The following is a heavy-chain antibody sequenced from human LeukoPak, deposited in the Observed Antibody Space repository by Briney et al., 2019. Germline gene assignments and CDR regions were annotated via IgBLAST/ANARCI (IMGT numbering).Heavy chain of an antibody. CDR2: IIPIFGTA. J-gene: IGHJ4*02. V-gene: IGHV1-69*06. D-gene: IGHD5-18*01. CDR1: GGTFSSYA. Sequence: ASVKVSCKASGGTFSSYAISWVRQAPGQGLEWMGGIIPIFGTANYAQKFQGRVTITADKSTSTAYMELSSLRSEDTAVYYCASPDRGYSYGVFDYWGQGTLVTVSS. CDR3: ASPDRGYSYGVFDY.